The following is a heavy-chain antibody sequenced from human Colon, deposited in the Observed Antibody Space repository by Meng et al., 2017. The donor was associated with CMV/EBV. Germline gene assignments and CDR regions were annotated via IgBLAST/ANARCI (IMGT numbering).Heavy chain of an antibody. D-gene: IGHD6-19*01. J-gene: IGHJ4*02. Sequence: SVKVSCKASGGTFSKYVISWVRQAPEQGLEWMGRIIPILDTPNYAQRFQGRVTITADKSTNTVYMELSSLRYEDTAVYYCAKRQEDSSGWFLDWGQGTLVTVSS. CDR1: GGTFSKYV. CDR2: IIPILDTP. CDR3: AKRQEDSSGWFLD. V-gene: IGHV1-69*04.